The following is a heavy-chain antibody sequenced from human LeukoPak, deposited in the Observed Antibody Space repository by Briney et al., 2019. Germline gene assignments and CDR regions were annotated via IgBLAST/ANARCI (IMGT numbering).Heavy chain of an antibody. CDR1: GFTFRTYW. J-gene: IGHJ5*02. V-gene: IGHV3-74*01. CDR3: ARAKPGGNWFDP. CDR2: INTDGSGT. D-gene: IGHD3-16*01. Sequence: GGSLRLSCAASGFTFRTYWMHWVRQAPGKGLLWVSRINTDGSGTIYADSVKGRFTISRDNANNSLYLQMNSLRAEDTALYYCARAKPGGNWFDPWGQGTLVTVSS.